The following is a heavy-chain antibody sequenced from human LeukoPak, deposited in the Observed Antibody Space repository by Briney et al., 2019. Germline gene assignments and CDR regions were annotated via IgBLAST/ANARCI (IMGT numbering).Heavy chain of an antibody. CDR2: IYSGGST. Sequence: GGSLRLSCAASGFTVSSNYMSWVRQAPGKGLEWVSVIYSGGSTYYADSVKGRFTISRDNSKNTLYLQMNSLRAEDTAVYYCARDDGGDLNDAFDIWGQGTMVTVSS. D-gene: IGHD2-21*02. J-gene: IGHJ3*02. V-gene: IGHV3-66*01. CDR3: ARDDGGDLNDAFDI. CDR1: GFTVSSNY.